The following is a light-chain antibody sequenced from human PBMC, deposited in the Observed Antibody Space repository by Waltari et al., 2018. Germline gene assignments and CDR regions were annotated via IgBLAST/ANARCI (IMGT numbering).Light chain of an antibody. J-gene: IGLJ2*01. CDR2: EVS. CDR1: SSDGGGYDY. V-gene: IGLV2-8*01. Sequence: QSALTQPPSASGSPGQSVPIPCTGTSSDGGGYDYVSWYQQHPGKVPKLVIYEVSKRPSGVPDRFSGSKSGNTASLTVSGLQAEDEADYYCSSCAGRNNFVVFGGGTKLTVL. CDR3: SSCAGRNNFVV.